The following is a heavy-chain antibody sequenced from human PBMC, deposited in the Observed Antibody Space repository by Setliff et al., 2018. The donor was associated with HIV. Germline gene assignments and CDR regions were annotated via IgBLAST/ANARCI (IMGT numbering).Heavy chain of an antibody. V-gene: IGHV4-34*01. D-gene: IGHD4-17*01. CDR1: GGSFSGYY. Sequence: LSLTCAVFGGSFSGYYWSWSRQPPGKGLEWVGEINHSGSTDYNPSLKSRVTISVDTSKNQFSLNLSSVTAADTAVYYCARYDYGDFDYWGQGTPVTVSS. J-gene: IGHJ4*02. CDR3: ARYDYGDFDY. CDR2: INHSGST.